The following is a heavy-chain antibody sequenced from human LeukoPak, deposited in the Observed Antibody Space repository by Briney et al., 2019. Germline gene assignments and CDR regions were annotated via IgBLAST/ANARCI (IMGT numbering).Heavy chain of an antibody. Sequence: GGSLRLSCAASGFTFSSYGMHWVRQAPGKGLEWVAVIWYDGSNKYYADSVKGRFTISRDNSKNTLYLQMNSLRAEDTAVYYCARDWCSGQSCYLDYWGQGTLVTVSS. CDR3: ARDWCSGQSCYLDY. J-gene: IGHJ4*02. CDR2: IWYDGSNK. CDR1: GFTFSSYG. V-gene: IGHV3-33*01. D-gene: IGHD2-15*01.